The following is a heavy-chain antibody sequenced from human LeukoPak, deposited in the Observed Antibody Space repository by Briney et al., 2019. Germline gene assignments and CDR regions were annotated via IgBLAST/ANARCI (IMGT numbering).Heavy chain of an antibody. J-gene: IGHJ4*02. CDR1: GGPISSYY. V-gene: IGHV4-59*08. CDR3: ARGEGDGYNENPFDY. CDR2: IYYSGST. D-gene: IGHD5-24*01. Sequence: SETLSLTCTVSGGPISSYYWSWIRQPPGKGLEWIGYIYYSGSTNYNPSLKSRVTISVDTSKNQFSLKLSSVTAADTAVYYCARGEGDGYNENPFDYWGQGTLVTVSS.